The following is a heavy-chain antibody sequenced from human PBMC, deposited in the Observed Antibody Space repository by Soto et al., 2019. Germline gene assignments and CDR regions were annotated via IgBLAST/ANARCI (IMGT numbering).Heavy chain of an antibody. J-gene: IGHJ4*02. V-gene: IGHV4-34*01. D-gene: IGHD3-10*01. CDR1: GGSFSGYY. CDR2: VNHSGST. Sequence: PSETPALTCAVYGGSFSGYYWSWIRQPPGKGLEWIGEVNHSGSTNYNPSLKSRVTISVDTSKNQFSLKLSSVTAADTAVYYCARGYGRNCDYWGQGTLVTVS. CDR3: ARGYGRNCDY.